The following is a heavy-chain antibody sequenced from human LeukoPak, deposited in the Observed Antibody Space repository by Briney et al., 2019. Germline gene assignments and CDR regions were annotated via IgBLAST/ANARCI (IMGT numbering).Heavy chain of an antibody. CDR2: INHSGST. CDR3: AIAVRGVIDWFDP. J-gene: IGHJ5*02. CDR1: GGSFSGYY. V-gene: IGHV4-34*01. Sequence: SETLSLTCAVYGGSFSGYYWSWIRQPPGKGLEWIGEINHSGSTNYNPSLKSRVTISVDTSKNQFSLKLSSVTAADTAVYYCAIAVRGVIDWFDPWGQGTPVTVSS. D-gene: IGHD3-10*01.